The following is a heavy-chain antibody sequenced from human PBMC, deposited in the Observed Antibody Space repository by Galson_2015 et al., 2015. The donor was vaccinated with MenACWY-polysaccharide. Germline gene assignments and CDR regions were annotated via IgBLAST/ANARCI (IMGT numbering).Heavy chain of an antibody. CDR3: AKGILSMITFGGVIVWGW. J-gene: IGHJ4*02. CDR1: GFTFSSYA. Sequence: SLRLSCAASGFTFSSYAMSWVRQAPGKGLEWVSAISGSGGSTYYADSVKGRFTISRDNSKNTLYLQMNSLRAEDTAVYYCAKGILSMITFGGVIVWGWWGQGTLVTVSS. CDR2: ISGSGGST. V-gene: IGHV3-23*01. D-gene: IGHD3-16*02.